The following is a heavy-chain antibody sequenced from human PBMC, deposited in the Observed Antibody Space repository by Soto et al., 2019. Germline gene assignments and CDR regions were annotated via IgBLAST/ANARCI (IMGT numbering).Heavy chain of an antibody. CDR3: ARRERGWYFDL. V-gene: IGHV3-23*01. J-gene: IGHJ2*01. CDR1: GFTFSRYA. Sequence: EVQLLESGGGLVQPGGSLRLSCVASGFTFSRYAMNWDRQAPGKGLEWVSVISGSGDSTYYADSVKGRFTISRDNSKNTLYLQMNSLRAEDTAVYYCARRERGWYFDLWGRGTLVTVSS. CDR2: ISGSGDST.